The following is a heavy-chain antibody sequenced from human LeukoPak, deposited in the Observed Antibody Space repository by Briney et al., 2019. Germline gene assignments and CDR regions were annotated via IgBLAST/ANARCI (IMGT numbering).Heavy chain of an antibody. V-gene: IGHV3-74*01. CDR3: APLYFDP. CDR2: ISNDGKTT. Sequence: GGSLRLSCAASGFTFSNYWMHWVRQAPGMGLVWVSTISNDGKTTHYADSVKGRFTMSRDNAKKTLYLLMNSLKAEDTAVYYCAPLYFDPWGQGTLVTVSS. D-gene: IGHD5/OR15-5a*01. CDR1: GFTFSNYW. J-gene: IGHJ5*02.